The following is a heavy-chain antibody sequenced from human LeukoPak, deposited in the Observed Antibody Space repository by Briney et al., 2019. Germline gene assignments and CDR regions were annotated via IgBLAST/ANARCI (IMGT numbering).Heavy chain of an antibody. CDR1: GFTFSSYV. D-gene: IGHD6-13*01. CDR2: ISYDGSNE. Sequence: GGSLRLSCAASGFTFSSYVMHWVRQAPGKGLEWVAIISYDGSNEYYADSVKGRFTISRDNSKNTPYLQMNSLRAADTAVYYCARGLSDEAAAPDYWGQGTLVTVSS. V-gene: IGHV3-30*04. CDR3: ARGLSDEAAAPDY. J-gene: IGHJ4*02.